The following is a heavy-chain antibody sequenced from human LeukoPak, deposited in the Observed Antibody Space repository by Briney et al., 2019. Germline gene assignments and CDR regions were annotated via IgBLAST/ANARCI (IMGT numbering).Heavy chain of an antibody. D-gene: IGHD3-10*01. Sequence: SETLSLTCTVSGGSIRSSNYYWGWIRQPPGKGLEWIGSIYYSGSTYYNPSLKSRVTISVDTSKNQFSLKLSSVTAADTAVYYCARRSYYGSGSYSYWGQGTLVTVSS. J-gene: IGHJ4*02. CDR3: ARRSYYGSGSYSY. V-gene: IGHV4-39*01. CDR1: GGSIRSSNYY. CDR2: IYYSGST.